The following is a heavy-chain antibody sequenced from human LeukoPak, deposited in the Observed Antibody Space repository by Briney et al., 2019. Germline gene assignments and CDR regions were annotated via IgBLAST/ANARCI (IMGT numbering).Heavy chain of an antibody. J-gene: IGHJ3*02. CDR2: INSDGSSI. CDR3: IKVIMFAFDI. CDR1: GFTFSSHW. D-gene: IGHD3-10*01. Sequence: GGSLRLSCAASGFTFSSHWMHWVRQAPGKGLVWVSRINSDGSSISYADSVKGRFTISRDNAKNTLYLQMNSLRAEDTAVYFCIKVIMFAFDIWGQGTMVTVSS. V-gene: IGHV3-74*01.